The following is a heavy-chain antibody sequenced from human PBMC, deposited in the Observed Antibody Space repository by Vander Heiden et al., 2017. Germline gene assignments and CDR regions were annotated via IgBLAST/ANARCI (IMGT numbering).Heavy chain of an antibody. CDR3: ATSAYYDDSSGYYEAFDI. D-gene: IGHD3-22*01. V-gene: IGHV1-2*06. Sequence: QVQLVQSGAEVKKPGASVKVSCKASGYTFTGYYMHWVRQAPGQGLEWMGRINPNSGGTNYAQKLQGRVTMTRDTSISTAYMELSRLRSDDTAVYYCATSAYYDDSSGYYEAFDIWGQGTMVTVSS. J-gene: IGHJ3*02. CDR2: INPNSGGT. CDR1: GYTFTGYY.